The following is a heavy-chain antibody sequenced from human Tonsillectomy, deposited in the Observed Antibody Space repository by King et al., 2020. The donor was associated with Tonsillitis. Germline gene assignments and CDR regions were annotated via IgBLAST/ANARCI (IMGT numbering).Heavy chain of an antibody. D-gene: IGHD2-21*01. V-gene: IGHV4-39*07. CDR2: IHYSGTT. CDR1: GDSISNNNYL. J-gene: IGHJ5*02. CDR3: ARLPVWWSDRRSVWFDP. Sequence: QLQESGPGLVKPSETLSLTCSVSGDSISNNNYLWGWVRQPPGQGLKWIGSIHYSGTTYYNPSLKSRVTISVDTSKNRFSLKMTFVTAADTAVYYCARLPVWWSDRRSVWFDPWGQGTLVTVSS.